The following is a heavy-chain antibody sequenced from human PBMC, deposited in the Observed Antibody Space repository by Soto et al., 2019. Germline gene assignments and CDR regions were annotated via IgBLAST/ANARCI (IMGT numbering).Heavy chain of an antibody. CDR2: IIPDSGGT. V-gene: IGHV1-2*04. J-gene: IGHJ1*01. CDR3: VRVGSSGREYFQH. Sequence: QVQLVQSGAEVKKPGASVKVSCKASGYAFTGYYLHWVRQPPGKRLEWMGRIIPDSGGTNYAQKFQGWVSMTRDTSINTAYMELSRLRSDDTAVYYCVRVGSSGREYFQHWGQGSLVTVSS. CDR1: GYAFTGYY. D-gene: IGHD6-19*01.